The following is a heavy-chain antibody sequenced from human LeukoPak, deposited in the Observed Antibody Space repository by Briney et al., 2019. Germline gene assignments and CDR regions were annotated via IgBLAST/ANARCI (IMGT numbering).Heavy chain of an antibody. CDR2: INPNSGGT. Sequence: ASVKVSCKASGYTFTGYYIHWARQAPGQGLEWMGWINPNSGGTNYAQNFQGSITMTRDTPISAAYMELSRLRSDDTAVYYCATTRRYYYDSSGPDAFDLWGQGTMVTVSS. V-gene: IGHV1-2*02. D-gene: IGHD3-22*01. CDR3: ATTRRYYYDSSGPDAFDL. CDR1: GYTFTGYY. J-gene: IGHJ3*01.